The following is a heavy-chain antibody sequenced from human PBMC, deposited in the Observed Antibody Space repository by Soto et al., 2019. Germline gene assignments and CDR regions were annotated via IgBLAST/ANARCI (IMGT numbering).Heavy chain of an antibody. D-gene: IGHD2-21*01. V-gene: IGHV3-11*06. Sequence: GGSLRLSCATSGFSFSDSYMSWIRQAPGKGLEWISYISPRSTFRDYAESVKGRFTISRDSVKNSLYLQMNNLTAGDTGVYYCARGGGGGLFDPWGQGSLVTVSS. J-gene: IGHJ5*02. CDR3: ARGGGGGLFDP. CDR1: GFSFSDSY. CDR2: ISPRSTFR.